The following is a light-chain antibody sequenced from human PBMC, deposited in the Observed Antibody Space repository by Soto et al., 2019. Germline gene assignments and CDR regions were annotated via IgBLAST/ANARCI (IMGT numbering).Light chain of an antibody. V-gene: IGKV3-20*01. J-gene: IGKJ1*01. Sequence: ILLTQSPATLSLSPGERATLSCRASQSVGRHLNWYRQKPGQAPRLLISDASTRATGIPDRFSGSGSGTDFTLTISRLEPEDFAVYICQQYGTSPRTFGQGTKVDIK. CDR3: QQYGTSPRT. CDR1: QSVGRH. CDR2: DAS.